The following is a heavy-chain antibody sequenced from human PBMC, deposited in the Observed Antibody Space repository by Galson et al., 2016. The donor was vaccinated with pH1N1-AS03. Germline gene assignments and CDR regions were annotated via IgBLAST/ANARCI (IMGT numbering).Heavy chain of an antibody. Sequence: SLRLSCAASGFRFIDYWMTWVRQAPGKGLEWVANIDQDGSEKYYMDYVEGRFTISRDNAKNSLSLQMNSLCSEDTAVYYCTSGMVELDYWGQGTLVTVSS. D-gene: IGHD3-10*01. J-gene: IGHJ4*02. V-gene: IGHV3-7*01. CDR2: IDQDGSEK. CDR1: GFRFIDYW. CDR3: TSGMVELDY.